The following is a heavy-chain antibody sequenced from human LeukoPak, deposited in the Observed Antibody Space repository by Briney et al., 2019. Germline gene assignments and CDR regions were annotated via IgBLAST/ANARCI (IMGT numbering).Heavy chain of an antibody. CDR2: INHSGST. D-gene: IGHD3-22*01. Sequence: SETLSLTCTVSGGPISSGASDWGWIRQHPKRGLEWVGYINHSGSTYYNPSLGSRVTVSVDTSKNQFSLKLSSVTAADSAVYYCARAARQGFTMIVVPFFYFDLWGRGTLVTVSS. CDR1: GGPISSGASD. CDR3: ARAARQGFTMIVVPFFYFDL. J-gene: IGHJ2*01. V-gene: IGHV4-31*03.